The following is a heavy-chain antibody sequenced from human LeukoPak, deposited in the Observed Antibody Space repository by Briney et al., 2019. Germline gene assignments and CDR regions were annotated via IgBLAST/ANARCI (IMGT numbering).Heavy chain of an antibody. CDR1: GFDFSSYA. CDR3: AKDITSIIVVIDI. CDR2: IGAYAART. J-gene: IGHJ3*02. Sequence: GGSLRLSCVASGFDFSSYAMTWVRQAPGRGLEWVSTIGAYAARTYYADSVKGRFTTSRENSKSTLSLQMNSLRAEDTALYYCAKDITSIIVVIDIWGQGTMVTVSS. D-gene: IGHD3-22*01. V-gene: IGHV3-23*01.